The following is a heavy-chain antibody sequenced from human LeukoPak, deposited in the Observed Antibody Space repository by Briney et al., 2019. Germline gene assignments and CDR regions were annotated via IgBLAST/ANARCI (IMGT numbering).Heavy chain of an antibody. CDR2: ISWDGGST. CDR1: GFTFDDYT. J-gene: IGHJ6*03. D-gene: IGHD2-2*01. Sequence: GGSLRLSCAASGFTFDDYTMHWLRQAPGKGLEWVSLISWDGGSTYYADSVKGRFTISRDNSKNSLYLQMNSLRTEDTALYYCAKDGGYCSSTSCYAYSRVRNYYYYYMDVWGKGTTVTVSS. V-gene: IGHV3-43*01. CDR3: AKDGGYCSSTSCYAYSRVRNYYYYYMDV.